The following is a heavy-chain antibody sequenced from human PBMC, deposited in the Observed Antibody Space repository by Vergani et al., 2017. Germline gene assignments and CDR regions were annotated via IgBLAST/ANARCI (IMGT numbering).Heavy chain of an antibody. V-gene: IGHV3-7*01. J-gene: IGHJ4*02. Sequence: EVQLVESGGGLVQPGGSLRLSCAASGFTFSSYWMSWVRQAPGKGLEWVANIKQDGSEKYYVDSVKGRFTISRDNAKNSLYLQMNSLRAEDTAVYYCATEGAHDIVVDDYWGQGTLVTVSS. CDR1: GFTFSSYW. CDR3: ATEGAHDIVVDDY. CDR2: IKQDGSEK. D-gene: IGHD2-15*01.